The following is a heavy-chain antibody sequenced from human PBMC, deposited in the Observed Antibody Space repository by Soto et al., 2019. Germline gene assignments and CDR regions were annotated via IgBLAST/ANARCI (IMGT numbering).Heavy chain of an antibody. Sequence: PSETLSLTCTVSGGSISSYNWSWIRQPAGNGLEWIGRIFSSGSTSFKPSLESRVAMSVDTSKNHFSLNLSSVTAADMAVYYCAREGSYSAYNFAHGIQLWSFDFWGQGALVTVSS. CDR2: IFSSGST. V-gene: IGHV4-4*07. CDR3: AREGSYSAYNFAHGIQLWSFDF. D-gene: IGHD5-12*01. CDR1: GGSISSYN. J-gene: IGHJ4*02.